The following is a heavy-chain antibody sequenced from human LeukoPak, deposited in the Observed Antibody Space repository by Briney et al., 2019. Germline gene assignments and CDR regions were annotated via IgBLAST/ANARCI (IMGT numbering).Heavy chain of an antibody. D-gene: IGHD1-26*01. V-gene: IGHV4-4*07. J-gene: IGHJ4*02. Sequence: SETLSLTCAVYGGSFSGYYWSWIRQPAGKGLEWIGRIYTSGSTNYNPSLKSRVTMSVDTSKNQFSLKLSSVTAAGTAVYYCARDSRSYYGVDYWGQGTLVTVSS. CDR2: IYTSGST. CDR1: GGSFSGYY. CDR3: ARDSRSYYGVDY.